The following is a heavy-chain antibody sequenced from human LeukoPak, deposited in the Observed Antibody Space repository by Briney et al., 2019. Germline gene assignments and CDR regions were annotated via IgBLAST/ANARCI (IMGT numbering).Heavy chain of an antibody. CDR1: GFTFNIYA. V-gene: IGHV3-23*01. Sequence: GGSLRLSCAASGFTFNIYAMTWVRQAPGKGLEWISAISSIGDSTFYADSVKGRFIISRDNSKNTQYLQMNSLRAEDTAVHYCATTALDYWGQGTLVTVSS. D-gene: IGHD1-14*01. CDR3: ATTALDY. J-gene: IGHJ4*02. CDR2: ISSIGDST.